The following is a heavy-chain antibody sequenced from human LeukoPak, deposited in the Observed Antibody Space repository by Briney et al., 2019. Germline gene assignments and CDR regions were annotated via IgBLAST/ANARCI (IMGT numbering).Heavy chain of an antibody. D-gene: IGHD2/OR15-2a*01. J-gene: IGHJ3*02. CDR3: ARYRCKTTSGCEDTDAFDT. CDR2: LNPNSGAT. V-gene: IGHV1-2*02. CDR1: GYTFTANY. Sequence: VAVKVSCKTSGYTFTANYMQWVRQPPGQGLEWMGWLNPNSGATKYAQKFQGRVTMTSHTSINTAYMELSRLTSDDTAVYYCARYRCKTTSGCEDTDAFDTWGQGTIVTVTS.